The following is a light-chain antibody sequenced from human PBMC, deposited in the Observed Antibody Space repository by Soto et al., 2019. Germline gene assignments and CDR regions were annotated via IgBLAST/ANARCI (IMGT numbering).Light chain of an antibody. CDR1: SSNIGSNI. Sequence: QSVLTQPPSASGTPGQRVTISCSGSSSNIGSNIVSWYQQLPGTAPKLLMYSNNQRPSGVPDRFSGSKSGTSASLAISGLQSEDEADYYCATWDDGLKGEVFGTGTKLTVL. CDR3: ATWDDGLKGEV. CDR2: SNN. V-gene: IGLV1-44*01. J-gene: IGLJ1*01.